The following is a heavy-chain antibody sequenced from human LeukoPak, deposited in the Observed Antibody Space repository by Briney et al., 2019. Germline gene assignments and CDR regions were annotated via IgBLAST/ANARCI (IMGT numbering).Heavy chain of an antibody. CDR2: ISSSSSYI. D-gene: IGHD2-21*02. Sequence: PGGSLRFSCAASGFTFSSYSMNWVRQAPGKGLEWVSSISSSSSYIYYADSVKGRFTISRDNSKNTVFLQMNSLRVEDTALYYCTRGQSYCGADCYSDWGQGTLVTVSS. CDR3: TRGQSYCGADCYSD. V-gene: IGHV3-21*01. J-gene: IGHJ4*02. CDR1: GFTFSSYS.